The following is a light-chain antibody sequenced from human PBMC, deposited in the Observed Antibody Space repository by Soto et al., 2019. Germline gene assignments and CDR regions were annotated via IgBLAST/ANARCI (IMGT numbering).Light chain of an antibody. CDR2: GTS. CDR3: QQYNSYSWT. CDR1: QDIRND. J-gene: IGKJ1*01. V-gene: IGKV1-6*01. Sequence: AIQMTQSPSSLSVSVGDRVTITFRASQDIRNDLGWYQQKPGKAPKLLIYGTSNLQSGVPSRFSGRGSGTDFTLSISSPQPDDFGTYYCQQYNSYSWTFGQGTNVDI.